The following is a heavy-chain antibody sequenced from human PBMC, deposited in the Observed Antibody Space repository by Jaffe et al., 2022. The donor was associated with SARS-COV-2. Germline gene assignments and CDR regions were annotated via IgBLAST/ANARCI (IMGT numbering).Heavy chain of an antibody. V-gene: IGHV3-30*04. D-gene: IGHD2-15*01. CDR1: GFTFSSYA. CDR3: ARGECSGGSCYYGGGYYYYMDV. Sequence: QVQLVESGGGVVQPGRSLRLSCAASGFTFSSYAMHWVRQAPGKGLEWVAVISYDGSNKYYADSVKGRFTISRDNSKNTLYLQMNSLRAEDTAVYYCARGECSGGSCYYGGGYYYYMDVWGKGTTVTVSS. CDR2: ISYDGSNK. J-gene: IGHJ6*03.